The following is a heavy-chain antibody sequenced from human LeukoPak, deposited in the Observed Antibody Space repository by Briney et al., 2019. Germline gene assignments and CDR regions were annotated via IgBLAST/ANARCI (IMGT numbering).Heavy chain of an antibody. J-gene: IGHJ4*02. V-gene: IGHV3-7*01. Sequence: PGGSLRPSCAASGFTFSHYWMSWVRQAPGKGLEWVAYIKKTGSETYYVDSVKGRFTITRDNTRNSLFLQMYNLRVEDTAVYFCAREDGYCSGGDCYSYFDSWGQGTLVTVSS. D-gene: IGHD2-15*01. CDR3: AREDGYCSGGDCYSYFDS. CDR1: GFTFSHYW. CDR2: IKKTGSET.